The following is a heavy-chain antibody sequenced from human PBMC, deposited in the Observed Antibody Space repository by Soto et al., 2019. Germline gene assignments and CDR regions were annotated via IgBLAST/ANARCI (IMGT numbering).Heavy chain of an antibody. CDR2: IDGIGSST. J-gene: IGHJ4*02. D-gene: IGHD2-15*01. CDR3: AGGLDY. V-gene: IGHV3-23*01. Sequence: EVQLLESGGGLVQPGRSLRLSCAASGFTFSNYGMKWVRQAPGKGLEWVSGIDGIGSSTYYADSVKGRFTISRDNSKNTLFLQMNSLRAEDTALYYCAGGLDYWGQRTLVTVSS. CDR1: GFTFSNYG.